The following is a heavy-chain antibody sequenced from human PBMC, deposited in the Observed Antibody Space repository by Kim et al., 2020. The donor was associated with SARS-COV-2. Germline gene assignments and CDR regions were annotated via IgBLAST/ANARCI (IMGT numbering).Heavy chain of an antibody. CDR3: ARGLDAFDI. J-gene: IGHJ3*02. V-gene: IGHV4-59*02. Sequence: SETLSLTCTVSGGSVNSYYWTWIRQPLGKGLEWVGHIFYSGSTNSHPSLKSRLTMSVDMSKNQFSLKLTSVTAADTAVYYCARGLDAFDIWGKGTVVTVSS. D-gene: IGHD3-22*01. CDR2: IFYSGST. CDR1: GGSVNSYY.